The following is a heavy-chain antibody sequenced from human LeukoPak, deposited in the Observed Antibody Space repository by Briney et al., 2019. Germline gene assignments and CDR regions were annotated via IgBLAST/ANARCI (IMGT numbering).Heavy chain of an antibody. V-gene: IGHV3-30*18. Sequence: GSLRLSCAAPGFTFSSYGMHWVRQAPGKGLEWVAVISYDGSNKYYADSVKGRFTISRDNSKNTLYLQMNSLRAEDTAVYYCAKDSLGYCSGGSCFRHEYFQHWGQGTLVTVSS. CDR3: AKDSLGYCSGGSCFRHEYFQH. CDR1: GFTFSSYG. J-gene: IGHJ1*01. CDR2: ISYDGSNK. D-gene: IGHD2-15*01.